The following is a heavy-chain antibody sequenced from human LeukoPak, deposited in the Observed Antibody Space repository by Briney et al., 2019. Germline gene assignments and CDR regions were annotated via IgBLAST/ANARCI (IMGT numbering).Heavy chain of an antibody. CDR1: GYTFTSYY. D-gene: IGHD3-3*01. CDR3: ASNSGYDFWSGHTLYYMDV. CDR2: INPSGGST. Sequence: ASVKVSCKASGYTFTSYYMHWVRQAPGQGLEWMGIINPSGGSTSYAQKFQGRVTMTRDMSTSTVYVELSSLRSEDTAVYYCASNSGYDFWSGHTLYYMDVWGKGTTVTVSS. J-gene: IGHJ6*03. V-gene: IGHV1-46*01.